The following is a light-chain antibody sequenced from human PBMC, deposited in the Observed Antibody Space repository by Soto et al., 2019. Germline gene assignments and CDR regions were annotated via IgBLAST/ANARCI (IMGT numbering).Light chain of an antibody. V-gene: IGKV3-15*01. CDR2: GAA. CDR3: QQYDKCPWT. J-gene: IGKJ1*01. CDR1: QRVSSN. Sequence: ETVMTQSPVALSVAPGERATLSCRASQRVSSNLAWYQQKPGQPPRLLIYGAATRVTGIPARFSGSGSGTEFTLTISCLQSEDFALYYCQQYDKCPWTFGQGTKVEIK.